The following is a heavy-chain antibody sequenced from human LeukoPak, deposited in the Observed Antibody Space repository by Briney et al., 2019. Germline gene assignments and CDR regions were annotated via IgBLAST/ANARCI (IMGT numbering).Heavy chain of an antibody. J-gene: IGHJ4*02. CDR2: VGTSADT. CDR3: ARYSYGYYFDY. V-gene: IGHV3-69-1*01. CDR1: GFTFSSYA. D-gene: IGHD5-18*01. Sequence: PGGSLRLSCLASGFTFSSYAMDWVRQAPGQGLQWVSAVGTSADTYYADSVRGRFTISRDNAKNSLYLQMNSLRAEDTAVYYCARYSYGYYFDYWGQGTLVTVSS.